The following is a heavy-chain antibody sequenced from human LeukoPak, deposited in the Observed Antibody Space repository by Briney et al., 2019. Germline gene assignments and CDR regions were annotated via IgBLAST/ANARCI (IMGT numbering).Heavy chain of an antibody. J-gene: IGHJ4*02. CDR3: ARSGGYSGYDVDY. Sequence: SETLSLTCTVSGGSINTYYWHWIRQPPGKGLEWIGYISYSGSTNYNPSLKSRVTTSIDKSKNQFSLKLSSVTAADTAVYYCARSGGYSGYDVDYWGQGTLVTLSS. V-gene: IGHV4-59*01. CDR1: GGSINTYY. D-gene: IGHD5-12*01. CDR2: ISYSGST.